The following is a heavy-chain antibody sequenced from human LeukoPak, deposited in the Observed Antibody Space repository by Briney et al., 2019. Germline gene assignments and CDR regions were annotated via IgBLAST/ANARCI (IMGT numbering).Heavy chain of an antibody. Sequence: GGSLRLSCAASGFTFSSYAMHWVRQAPGRGLEWMTFIRYDGSNKDYADSVKGRFTISRDNSKNTLYLQMNSLRVEDTAMYYCAKVYGGNRYDYWGQGTLVTVSS. J-gene: IGHJ4*02. CDR3: AKVYGGNRYDY. CDR2: IRYDGSNK. D-gene: IGHD4-23*01. CDR1: GFTFSSYA. V-gene: IGHV3-30*02.